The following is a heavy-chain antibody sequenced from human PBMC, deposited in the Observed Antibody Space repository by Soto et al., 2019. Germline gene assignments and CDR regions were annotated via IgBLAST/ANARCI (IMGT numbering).Heavy chain of an antibody. J-gene: IGHJ4*02. CDR1: GYTFTSYA. Sequence: ASVKVSCKASGYTFTSYAMHWVRQAPGQRLEWMGWINAGNGNTKYSQKFQGRVTITRDTSASTAYMELSSLRSEDTAVYYCAREGQSGPPLAIFDYWGQGTLVTVSS. CDR3: AREGQSGPPLAIFDY. V-gene: IGHV1-3*01. D-gene: IGHD2-15*01. CDR2: INAGNGNT.